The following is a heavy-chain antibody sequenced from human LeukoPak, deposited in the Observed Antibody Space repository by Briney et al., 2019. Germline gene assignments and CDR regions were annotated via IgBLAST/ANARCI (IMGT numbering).Heavy chain of an antibody. CDR2: IYNSGGT. J-gene: IGHJ5*02. Sequence: PSETLSLTCTVSGGSISNYYWNWIRQPPGKGLEWIGNIYNSGGTNYNPSLKSRVTTSVDTSKNQFSLKLTSVTAADTAVYYCARYRGNSNGGFDPWGQGTLVTVSS. V-gene: IGHV4-59*01. CDR3: ARYRGNSNGGFDP. D-gene: IGHD4-23*01. CDR1: GGSISNYY.